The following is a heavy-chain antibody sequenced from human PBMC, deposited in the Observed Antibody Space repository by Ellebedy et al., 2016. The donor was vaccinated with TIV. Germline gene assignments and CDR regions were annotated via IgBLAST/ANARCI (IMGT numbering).Heavy chain of an antibody. CDR1: GYTFTSYA. J-gene: IGHJ4*02. D-gene: IGHD3-22*01. V-gene: IGHV1-3*01. CDR2: INAGNGNT. CDR3: ARSDSSGYTNFDY. Sequence: AASVKVSCKASGYTFTSYAMHWVRQAPGQRLEWMGWINAGNGNTKYSQKFQGRVTITRDTSASTAYMELSSLRSEDTAVYYCARSDSSGYTNFDYWGQGTLVTVSS.